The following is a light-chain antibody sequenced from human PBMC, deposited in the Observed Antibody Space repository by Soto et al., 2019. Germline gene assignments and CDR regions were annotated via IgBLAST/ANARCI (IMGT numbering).Light chain of an antibody. CDR2: DAS. CDR1: QTLSNSF. CDR3: QQYGSSLIT. Sequence: EVVLTQSPGTLSLSPGERATLSCRASQTLSNSFIAWYQQKPGQAPRLLIFDASNRATGIPARFSGSGSGTDFTPTISSLEPEDFAVYYCQQYGSSLITFGQGTRLEI. V-gene: IGKV3-20*01. J-gene: IGKJ5*01.